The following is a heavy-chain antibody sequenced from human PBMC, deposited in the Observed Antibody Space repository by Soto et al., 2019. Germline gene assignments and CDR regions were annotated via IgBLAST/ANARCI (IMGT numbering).Heavy chain of an antibody. CDR2: IIPIFGTA. CDR1: GGTFSRYA. Sequence: GASVKVSCKASGGTFSRYAISWVRQAPGQGLEWMGGIIPIFGTANYAQKFQGRVTITADESTSTAYMELSSLRSEDTAVYYCASDDYSGNSLFGGAFDIWGQGTMVTVSS. J-gene: IGHJ3*02. D-gene: IGHD4-4*01. V-gene: IGHV1-69*13. CDR3: ASDDYSGNSLFGGAFDI.